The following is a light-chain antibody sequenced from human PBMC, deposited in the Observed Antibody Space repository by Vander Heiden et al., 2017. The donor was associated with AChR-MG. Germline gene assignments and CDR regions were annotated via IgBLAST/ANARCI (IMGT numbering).Light chain of an antibody. CDR2: KAS. Sequence: DIQMTQSPSTLSASVGDRVTITCRASQSISSWLAWYQQKPGKAPKLLIYKASSLESGVPSRFSGSGSATEFTLTISSLQPDDFATYYCQQYNSYPRALTFGGGTKVEIK. V-gene: IGKV1-5*03. J-gene: IGKJ4*01. CDR1: QSISSW. CDR3: QQYNSYPRALT.